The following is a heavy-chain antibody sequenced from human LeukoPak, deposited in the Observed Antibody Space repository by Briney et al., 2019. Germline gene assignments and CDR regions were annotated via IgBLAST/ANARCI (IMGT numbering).Heavy chain of an antibody. CDR3: ARRDWYDYDTSRGYYFDS. V-gene: IGHV3-23*01. CDR1: GFIFSSYG. Sequence: GGSLRLSCAASGFIFSSYGMSWVRQAPGRGREWVSSISESGGTTNCADSVKGRFTISRDNSKSTLYLQMNSLRAEDTAVYYCARRDWYDYDTSRGYYFDSWGQGTLVTVSS. J-gene: IGHJ4*02. CDR2: ISESGGTT. D-gene: IGHD3-22*01.